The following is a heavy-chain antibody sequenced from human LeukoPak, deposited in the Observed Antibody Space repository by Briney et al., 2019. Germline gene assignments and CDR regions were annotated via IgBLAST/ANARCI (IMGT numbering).Heavy chain of an antibody. CDR3: ARDSVYSSSWYLGNAFDI. D-gene: IGHD6-13*01. Sequence: GGSLRLSGAASGFTFSSYSMNWVGKAPGKGLEWVSSISSSSSYINYADSVKGRFTISRDNAKNSLYLQMNSLRAEDTAVYYCARDSVYSSSWYLGNAFDIWGQGTMVTVSS. CDR2: ISSSSSYI. J-gene: IGHJ3*02. V-gene: IGHV3-21*01. CDR1: GFTFSSYS.